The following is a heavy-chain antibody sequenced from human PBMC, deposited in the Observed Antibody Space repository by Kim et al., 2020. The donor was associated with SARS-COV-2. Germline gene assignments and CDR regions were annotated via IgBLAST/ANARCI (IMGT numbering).Heavy chain of an antibody. V-gene: IGHV3-33*05. D-gene: IGHD6-13*01. Sequence: GGSLRLSCAASGFTFSSYGMHWVRQAPGKGLEWVAVISYDGSNKYYADSVKGRFTISRDNSKNTLYLQMNSLRAEDTAVYYCASEYSSSWYLPYYYYYGMDVWGQGTTVTVSS. CDR3: ASEYSSSWYLPYYYYYGMDV. CDR1: GFTFSSYG. J-gene: IGHJ6*02. CDR2: ISYDGSNK.